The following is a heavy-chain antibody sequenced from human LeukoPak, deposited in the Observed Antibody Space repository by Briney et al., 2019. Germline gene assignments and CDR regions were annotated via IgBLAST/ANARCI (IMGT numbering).Heavy chain of an antibody. Sequence: SETLSLTCTVSGGSISSYYWSWIRQPAGKGLVWIGRIYTSGSTNYNPSLKSRVTMSVDTSKNQFSLKLSSVTAADTAVYYCARDLRSYYYDSSGYSYYFDYWGQGTLVTVSS. CDR1: GGSISSYY. CDR3: ARDLRSYYYDSSGYSYYFDY. CDR2: IYTSGST. V-gene: IGHV4-4*07. J-gene: IGHJ4*02. D-gene: IGHD3-22*01.